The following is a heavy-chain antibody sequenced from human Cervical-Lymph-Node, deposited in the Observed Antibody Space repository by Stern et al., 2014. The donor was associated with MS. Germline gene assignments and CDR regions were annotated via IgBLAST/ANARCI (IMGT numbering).Heavy chain of an antibody. CDR3: ARRDYYDTSTYYDDAFDI. J-gene: IGHJ3*02. D-gene: IGHD3-22*01. CDR1: GGSISTYY. Sequence: QVQLQQSGPGLVKASETLSLTCTVSGGSISTYYWTWIRQPPGKGLEWIGEISYCGDTNYNPSLKSRVTLSVDTSKNQFSLKLSSVTAADTAVYYCARRDYYDTSTYYDDAFDIWGQGTMVTVSS. CDR2: ISYCGDT. V-gene: IGHV4-59*01.